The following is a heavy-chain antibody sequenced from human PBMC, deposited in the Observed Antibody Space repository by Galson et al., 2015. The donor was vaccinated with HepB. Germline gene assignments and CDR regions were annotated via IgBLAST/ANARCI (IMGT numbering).Heavy chain of an antibody. J-gene: IGHJ5*02. D-gene: IGHD6-25*01. Sequence: CAISGXXXSSNSXXXNWXXXXPSRGLEXXGRTYYRSKWYNDYAVSVKSRITINPDTSKNQFSLXXXSVTPEDTAVYYCARGAAXXTSHGGFDPWGQGTLVXVXS. V-gene: IGHV6-1*01. CDR2: TYYRSKWYN. CDR1: GXXXSSNSXX. CDR3: ARGAAXXTSHGGFDP.